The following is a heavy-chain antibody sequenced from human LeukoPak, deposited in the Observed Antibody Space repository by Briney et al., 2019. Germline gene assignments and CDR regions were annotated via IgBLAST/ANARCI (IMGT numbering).Heavy chain of an antibody. CDR1: GFTFSSYS. J-gene: IGHJ4*02. CDR3: ARTQEEYYFDY. Sequence: GGSLRLPCAASGFTFSSYSMNWVRQAPGKGLEWVSSISSSSSYIYYADSVKGRFTISRDNAKSSLYLQMNSLRAEDTAVYYCARTQEEYYFDYWGEGTLVTVSS. V-gene: IGHV3-21*01. D-gene: IGHD3-10*01. CDR2: ISSSSSYI.